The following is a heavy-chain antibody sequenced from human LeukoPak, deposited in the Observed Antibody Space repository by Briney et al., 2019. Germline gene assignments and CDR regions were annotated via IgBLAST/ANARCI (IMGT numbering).Heavy chain of an antibody. V-gene: IGHV4-59*01. D-gene: IGHD3-3*01. CDR2: IYYSGST. CDR3: ARGGYYDFWSGYYPPYYFGY. J-gene: IGHJ4*02. Sequence: PSETLSLTCTVSGGSISSYYWSWIRQPPGKGLEWIGYIYYSGSTNYNPSLKSRVTISVDTSKNQFSLKLSSVTAADTAVYYCARGGYYDFWSGYYPPYYFGYWGQGTLVTVSS. CDR1: GGSISSYY.